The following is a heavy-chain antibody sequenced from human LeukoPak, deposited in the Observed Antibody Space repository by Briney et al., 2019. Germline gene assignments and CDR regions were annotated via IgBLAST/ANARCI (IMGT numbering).Heavy chain of an antibody. V-gene: IGHV3-74*01. CDR3: ARDFNWNPPDS. Sequence: GRSLRLSCAASGFTFSSHWMHWVRQAPGKGLVWVSRINSEGSITTYADSAQGRFTISRDNAKNTLYLQMNSLRVEDTAVYYCARDFNWNPPDSWGQGTLVTVSS. CDR2: INSEGSIT. J-gene: IGHJ4*02. CDR1: GFTFSSHW. D-gene: IGHD1-1*01.